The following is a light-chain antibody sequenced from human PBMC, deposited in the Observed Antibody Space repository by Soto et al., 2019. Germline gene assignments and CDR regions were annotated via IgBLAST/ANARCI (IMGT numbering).Light chain of an antibody. Sequence: QSVLTQPPSVSATPGQRVTISCSGSSSNIGSNTVNWYQQLPGTAPKLLIYSNNQRPSGVPDRFSGSKSGTSASLAISGLQSEDEADYYCAAWVDSLYGQFGGGTKLTVL. CDR2: SNN. V-gene: IGLV1-44*01. CDR3: AAWVDSLYGQ. CDR1: SSNIGSNT. J-gene: IGLJ3*02.